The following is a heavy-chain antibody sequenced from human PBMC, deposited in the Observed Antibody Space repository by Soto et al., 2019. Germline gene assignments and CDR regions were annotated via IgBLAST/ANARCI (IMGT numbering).Heavy chain of an antibody. D-gene: IGHD3-10*01. Sequence: EVQLVESGGGLIQPGGSLRLSCEVSGFSVSGNYMSWVRQAPGKGLDWVSVIYSGGSRYYAESVRGRFTISRDESQNTLYLQMNNLRAEDTAVYYCARSMMVRGVLFDLWGRGSLVSVSS. CDR2: IYSGGSR. J-gene: IGHJ4*02. CDR3: ARSMMVRGVLFDL. CDR1: GFSVSGNY. V-gene: IGHV3-53*01.